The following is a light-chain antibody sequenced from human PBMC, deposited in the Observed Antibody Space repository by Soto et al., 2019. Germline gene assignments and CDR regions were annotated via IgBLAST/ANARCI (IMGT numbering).Light chain of an antibody. V-gene: IGKV3-20*01. J-gene: IGKJ5*01. CDR2: GAS. CDR3: QQYGSSPPIT. CDR1: HSVSSSY. Sequence: EIVLTHSQGTLSLSPGERATLSCRASHSVSSSYLAWYQQKPGQAPRLLIYGASSRATGIPDRFSGSGPGAVFTLTISRLQPEDFAVYYCQQYGSSPPITFGQGTRLEIK.